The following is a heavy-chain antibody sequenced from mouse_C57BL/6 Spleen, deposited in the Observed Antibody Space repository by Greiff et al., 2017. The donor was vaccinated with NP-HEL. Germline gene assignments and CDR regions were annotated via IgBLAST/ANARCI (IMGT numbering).Heavy chain of an antibody. CDR1: GFNIKDDY. D-gene: IGHD2-1*01. CDR2: IDPENGDT. CDR3: TTYYYGNPFAY. Sequence: EVMLVESGAELVRPGASVKLSCTASGFNIKDDYMHWVKQRPEQGLEWIGWIDPENGDTEYASKFQGKATITADTSSNTAYLQLSSLTSEDTAVYYCTTYYYGNPFAYWGQGTLVTVSA. J-gene: IGHJ3*01. V-gene: IGHV14-4*01.